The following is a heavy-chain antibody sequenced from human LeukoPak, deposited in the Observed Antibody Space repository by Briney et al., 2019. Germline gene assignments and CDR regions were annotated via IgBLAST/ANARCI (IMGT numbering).Heavy chain of an antibody. CDR1: VYTFTGYY. D-gene: IGHD3-22*01. J-gene: IGHJ4*02. CDR2: INPNSGGT. CDR3: ARGTGRLLLPFGY. V-gene: IGHV1-2*02. Sequence: ASVKVSCKASVYTFTGYYMHWVRQAPGQGLEWMGWINPNSGGTNYAQKFQGRVTMTRDTSISTAYMELSRLRSDDTAVYYCARGTGRLLLPFGYWGQGTLVTVSS.